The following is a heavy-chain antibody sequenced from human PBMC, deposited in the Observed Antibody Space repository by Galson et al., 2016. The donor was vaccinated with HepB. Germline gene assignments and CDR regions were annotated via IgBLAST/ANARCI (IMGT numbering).Heavy chain of an antibody. CDR1: GYTFTGYY. J-gene: IGHJ4*02. Sequence: SCKASGYTFTGYYMHWVRQAPGQGLEWMGWISPNSGATNYAQNFQGWVTMTRDTSNSTAYMELSRLRSDDTAVYYCAISYTGWYGGVFDYWGQGTLVTVSS. V-gene: IGHV1-2*04. CDR2: ISPNSGAT. D-gene: IGHD6-19*01. CDR3: AISYTGWYGGVFDY.